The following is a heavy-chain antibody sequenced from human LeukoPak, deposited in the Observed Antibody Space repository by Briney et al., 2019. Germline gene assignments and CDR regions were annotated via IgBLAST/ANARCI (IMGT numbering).Heavy chain of an antibody. CDR1: GGSISSYY. J-gene: IGHJ3*02. D-gene: IGHD5-18*01. V-gene: IGHV4-59*08. Sequence: SETLSITCTVSGGSISSYYWSWIRQPPGKGLEWIGYIYYSGSTNYNPSLKSRVTISVDTSKNQFSLKLSSVTAADTAVYYCARRLGYSDAFDIWGQGTMVTVSS. CDR3: ARRLGYSDAFDI. CDR2: IYYSGST.